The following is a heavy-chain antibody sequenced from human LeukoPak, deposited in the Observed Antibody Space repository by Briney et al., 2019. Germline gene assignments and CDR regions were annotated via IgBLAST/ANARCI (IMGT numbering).Heavy chain of an antibody. Sequence: QAGGSLRLSCAASGFTFSSYAMSWVRQAPGKGLEWVSAISGSGGSTYYADTVKGRFTISRDNSKNTLYLQMNSLRAEDTAVYYCLSGSGYDSYWGQGTLVTVSS. V-gene: IGHV3-23*01. CDR3: LSGSGYDSY. CDR1: GFTFSSYA. CDR2: ISGSGGST. J-gene: IGHJ4*02. D-gene: IGHD5-12*01.